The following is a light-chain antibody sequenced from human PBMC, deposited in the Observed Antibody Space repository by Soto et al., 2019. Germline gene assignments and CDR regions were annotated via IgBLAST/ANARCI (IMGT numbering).Light chain of an antibody. CDR1: SGHSNYA. J-gene: IGLJ7*01. V-gene: IGLV4-69*01. CDR2: VNSGDSH. Sequence: QPVLTQSPSASASLGASVKLTCTRSSGHSNYAIAWHQQQPEKGPRYLMKVNSGDSHIKGHGIPDRFSGSSSGAERYLFISSLQSEAEADYYCQKWGNGSDIVVFGGGTQLNVL. CDR3: QKWGNGSDIVV.